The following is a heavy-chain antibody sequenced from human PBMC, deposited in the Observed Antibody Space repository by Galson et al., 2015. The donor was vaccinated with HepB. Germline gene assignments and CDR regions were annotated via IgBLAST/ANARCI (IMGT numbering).Heavy chain of an antibody. Sequence: SLRLSCAASTFIVNTYSMKWVRQAPGKGLGWVSYISSSSTNIYYADSVKGRFNISRDNAKNSLWLQMNSLRAEDTAVYYCARDRVVAGGGDWFDPWGQGILVTVSS. CDR1: TFIVNTYS. CDR2: ISSSSTNI. D-gene: IGHD6-13*01. J-gene: IGHJ5*02. CDR3: ARDRVVAGGGDWFDP. V-gene: IGHV3-48*04.